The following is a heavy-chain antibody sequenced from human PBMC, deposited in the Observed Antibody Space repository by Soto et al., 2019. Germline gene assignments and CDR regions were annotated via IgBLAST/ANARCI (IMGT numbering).Heavy chain of an antibody. Sequence: QVQLVQSGAEVKKPGSSVKVSCKASGGTFSSYAITWVRQALGQGLEWMGGIIPIFATANYAQKFQARVTITADESTSTAYMELSSLRSEDTAVYYCARDRGPSSGYYPYWFDPWGQGTLVTVCS. J-gene: IGHJ5*02. CDR1: GGTFSSYA. CDR2: IIPIFATA. CDR3: ARDRGPSSGYYPYWFDP. D-gene: IGHD3-22*01. V-gene: IGHV1-69*12.